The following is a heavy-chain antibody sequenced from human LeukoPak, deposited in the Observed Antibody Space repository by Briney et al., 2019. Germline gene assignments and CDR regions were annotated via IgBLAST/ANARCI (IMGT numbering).Heavy chain of an antibody. CDR3: ARASWVSSTDAVR. J-gene: IGHJ4*02. Sequence: GGSLRLSCAASGLSFSTFAMSWVRQGPARGLEWVSSIRANGETFYADSVKGRFTLSSDSSRNTVYLQLNNLRVEDTAIYYCARASWVSSTDAVRWGQGTLVTVSS. D-gene: IGHD3-16*01. V-gene: IGHV3-23*01. CDR1: GLSFSTFA. CDR2: IRANGET.